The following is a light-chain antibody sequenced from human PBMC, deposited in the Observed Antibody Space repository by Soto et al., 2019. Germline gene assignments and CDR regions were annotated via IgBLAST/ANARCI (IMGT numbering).Light chain of an antibody. CDR1: QGIDSW. CDR3: QHYDSYRYT. V-gene: IGKV1-5*03. CDR2: KAS. J-gene: IGKJ2*01. Sequence: DIQMTQSPSTLSASVGDIVTITCRASQGIDSWLAWYQQKPGKAPNLLIYKASTLASEVPSRFSGSGSGTEFTLTISSLQPDDFATYYCQHYDSYRYTFGQGTKVEIK.